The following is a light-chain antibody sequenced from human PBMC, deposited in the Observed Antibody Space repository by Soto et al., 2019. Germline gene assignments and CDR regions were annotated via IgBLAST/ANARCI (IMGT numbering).Light chain of an antibody. CDR1: QSISTY. Sequence: DIQMTQSPSSLSASVGDRVTISCRASQSISTYLHWYQQKPGTAPKLLIYRASSVKSGVPPRFSGSGSGRDFTLTISSLRPEDIANYFCQHSYSSPPWTFGQGTKVEVK. CDR3: QHSYSSPPWT. J-gene: IGKJ1*01. CDR2: RAS. V-gene: IGKV1-39*01.